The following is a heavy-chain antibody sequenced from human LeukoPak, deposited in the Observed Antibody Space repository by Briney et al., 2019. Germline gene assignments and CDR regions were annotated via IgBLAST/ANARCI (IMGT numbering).Heavy chain of an antibody. V-gene: IGHV3-21*01. J-gene: IGHJ4*02. CDR2: ISSSSSYI. CDR1: GFTFSSYS. Sequence: GGSLRLSCAASGFTFSSYSMNWVRQAPGKGLEWVSSISSSSSYIYYADSVKGQFTISRDNAKNSLYLQMNSLRAEDTAVYYCARDLTKGGSGSYYKDRYFDYWGQGTLVTVSS. D-gene: IGHD3-10*01. CDR3: ARDLTKGGSGSYYKDRYFDY.